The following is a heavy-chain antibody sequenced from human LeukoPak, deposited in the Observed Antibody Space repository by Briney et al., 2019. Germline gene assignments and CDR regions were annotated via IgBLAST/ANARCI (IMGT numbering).Heavy chain of an antibody. Sequence: PSETLSLTCTVSGGSSSSDYWSWIRQPPGKGLEWIGYIYYSGSTNYNPSLKSRVTMSVDTSKNQFSLNLRSVTAADTAVYYCARHSPGVGTSLGSWGQGTLVTVSS. J-gene: IGHJ5*02. CDR1: GGSSSSDY. CDR2: IYYSGST. D-gene: IGHD2-2*01. CDR3: ARHSPGVGTSLGS. V-gene: IGHV4-59*08.